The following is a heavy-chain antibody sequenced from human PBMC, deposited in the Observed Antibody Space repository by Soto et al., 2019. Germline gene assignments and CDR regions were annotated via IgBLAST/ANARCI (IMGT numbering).Heavy chain of an antibody. Sequence: GGSLRLSCAASGFTFSSYGMHWVRQAPGKGLEWVAVISYDGSNKYYADSVKGRFTISRDNSKNTLYLQMNSLRAEDTAVYYCAKSGGPSSYFDYWGQGTLVTVSS. J-gene: IGHJ4*02. V-gene: IGHV3-30*18. CDR1: GFTFSSYG. CDR3: AKSGGPSSYFDY. D-gene: IGHD2-8*02. CDR2: ISYDGSNK.